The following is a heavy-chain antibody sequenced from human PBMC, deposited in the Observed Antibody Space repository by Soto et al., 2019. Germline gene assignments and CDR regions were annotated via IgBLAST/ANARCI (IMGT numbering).Heavy chain of an antibody. CDR1: GGSIRGYY. Sequence: KPSETLSLTCGVYGGSIRGYYWSWIRQSPGKGLEWIGDINDNGGTNYNPSLKSRVTTSLDTSKKQVSLMVSSVTAADTAVYYCARGRYSYETIYYKFYYSALDVWGQGTTVTAP. V-gene: IGHV4-34*01. D-gene: IGHD3-10*01. CDR2: INDNGGT. J-gene: IGHJ6*02. CDR3: ARGRYSYETIYYKFYYSALDV.